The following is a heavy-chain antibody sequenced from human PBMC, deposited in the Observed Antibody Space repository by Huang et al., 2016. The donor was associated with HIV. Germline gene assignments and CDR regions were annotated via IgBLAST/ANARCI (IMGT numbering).Heavy chain of an antibody. J-gene: IGHJ5*02. V-gene: IGHV1-18*01. Sequence: QVQLVQSGTEMKRPGASVRVSCKASGDVFTKYGMNWVGQAPGQGREWMGWVSAYNGNTNHAEKFRRRVTLTTDTSTTTAYMEVRDLRFDDTAMYYCGRDVWYPLQNWFDPWGQGTLVIVSS. D-gene: IGHD2-15*01. CDR2: VSAYNGNT. CDR1: GDVFTKYG. CDR3: GRDVWYPLQNWFDP.